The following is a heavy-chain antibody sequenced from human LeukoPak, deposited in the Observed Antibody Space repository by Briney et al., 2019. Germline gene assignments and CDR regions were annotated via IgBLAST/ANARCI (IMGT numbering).Heavy chain of an antibody. CDR1: GFTFSTYW. V-gene: IGHV3-7*01. D-gene: IGHD6-25*01. CDR3: ARYQGGGWDV. J-gene: IGHJ6*02. Sequence: GGSLRLSCAASGFTFSTYWMSWVRQAPGKGLEWVANIKQDGSEEYYVDSVKGRFIISRDNAKNSLYLQMNSLRAEDTAVYYCARYQGGGWDVWGQGTTVTVSS. CDR2: IKQDGSEE.